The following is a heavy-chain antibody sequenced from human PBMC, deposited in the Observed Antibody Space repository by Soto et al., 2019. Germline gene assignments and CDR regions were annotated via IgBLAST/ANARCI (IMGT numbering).Heavy chain of an antibody. CDR1: GFTFSSYS. J-gene: IGHJ6*02. Sequence: EVQLLESGGGLVKPGGSLRLSCAASGFTFSSYSMNWVRQAPGKGLEWVSSISSSSSYIYYADSVKGRFTISRDNAKKSLYLQMNSLRAEDTAVYYCARGRGAAGTDSVQYYGMDVWGQGTTVTVSS. D-gene: IGHD6-13*01. V-gene: IGHV3-21*01. CDR3: ARGRGAAGTDSVQYYGMDV. CDR2: ISSSSSYI.